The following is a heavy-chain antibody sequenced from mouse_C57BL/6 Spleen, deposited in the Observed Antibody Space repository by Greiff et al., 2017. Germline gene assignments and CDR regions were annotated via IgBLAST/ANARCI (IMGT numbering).Heavy chain of an antibody. J-gene: IGHJ4*01. D-gene: IGHD1-1*01. CDR1: GSTFTTSK. CDR2: INPKNGGT. Sequence: VHVKRPGPELVKPGASVKMSCKASGSTFTTSKMPWVKRSHGRSLEGIGFINPKNGGTSYTQKFKGKATLTVNKSSSTAYMELRSLTSEDSAVYYCARWDFYYGSSSYAMDYWGQGTSVTVSS. V-gene: IGHV1-22*01. CDR3: ARWDFYYGSSSYAMDY.